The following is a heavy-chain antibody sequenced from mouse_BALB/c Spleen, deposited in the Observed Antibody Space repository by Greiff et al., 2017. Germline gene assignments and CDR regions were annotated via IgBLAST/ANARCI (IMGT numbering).Heavy chain of an antibody. J-gene: IGHJ4*01. Sequence: EVKLMESGGGLVQPGGSRKLSCAASGFTFSSFGMHWVRQAPEKGLEWVAYISSGSSTIYYADTVKGRFTISRDNPKNTLFLQITGLRSDDTAMYYCAREGYKYVDYWGQGTSVTVSS. V-gene: IGHV5-17*02. CDR3: AREGYKYVDY. CDR2: ISSGSSTI. D-gene: IGHD2-14*01. CDR1: GFTFSSFG.